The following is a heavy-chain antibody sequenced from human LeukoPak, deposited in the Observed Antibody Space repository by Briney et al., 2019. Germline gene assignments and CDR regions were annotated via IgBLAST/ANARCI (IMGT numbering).Heavy chain of an antibody. CDR1: GTTFRNVF. Sequence: GGSLRLSCAASGTTFRNVFMNWVRQAPGKGQEWVGRIESSTDGGTTDYAAPVKGRFTMSRDDSKNTLYLQMNNVKTEDTGVYYCTTSPGITVFGVVTDYWGQGTLVIVSS. J-gene: IGHJ4*02. D-gene: IGHD3-3*01. V-gene: IGHV3-15*04. CDR3: TTSPGITVFGVVTDY. CDR2: IESSTDGGTT.